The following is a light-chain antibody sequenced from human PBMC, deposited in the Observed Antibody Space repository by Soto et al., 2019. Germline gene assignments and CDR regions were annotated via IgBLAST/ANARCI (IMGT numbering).Light chain of an antibody. CDR1: SSDIGTYNH. Sequence: QSALTQPASVSGSPGQSITISCSGTSSDIGTYNHVSWYQQHPGKAPKLIIYDVSDRPSGVSNRFSGSKSGNTASLTISGLQTEDEADYYCSSQAVSSTLVFGGGTKLTVL. V-gene: IGLV2-14*01. J-gene: IGLJ2*01. CDR2: DVS. CDR3: SSQAVSSTLV.